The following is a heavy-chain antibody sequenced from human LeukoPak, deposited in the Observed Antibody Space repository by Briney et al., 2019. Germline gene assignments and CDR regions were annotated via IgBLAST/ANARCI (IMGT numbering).Heavy chain of an antibody. Sequence: SETLSLTCTVSGGSISSYYWSWIRQPQGKGLEWVGYIYYSGSTNYNPSLKSRVTISVDTSRNQFSLKLSSVTAADTAVYYCARGAVAGRFSLRPTGAYYMDVWGKGTTVTVSS. J-gene: IGHJ6*03. CDR2: IYYSGST. D-gene: IGHD6-13*01. V-gene: IGHV4-59*01. CDR3: ARGAVAGRFSLRPTGAYYMDV. CDR1: GGSISSYY.